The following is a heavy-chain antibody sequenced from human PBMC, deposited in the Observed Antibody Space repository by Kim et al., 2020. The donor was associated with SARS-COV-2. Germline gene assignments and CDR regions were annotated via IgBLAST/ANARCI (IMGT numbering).Heavy chain of an antibody. CDR3: ARETVAKTYYYYGMDV. Sequence: SVKGRFTISRDNAKNSLYLQMNSLRAEDTAVYYCARETVAKTYYYYGMDVWGQGTTVTVSS. D-gene: IGHD6-19*01. J-gene: IGHJ6*02. V-gene: IGHV3-21*01.